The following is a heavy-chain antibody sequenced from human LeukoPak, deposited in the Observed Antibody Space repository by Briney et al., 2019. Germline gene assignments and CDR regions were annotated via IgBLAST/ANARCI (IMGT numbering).Heavy chain of an antibody. J-gene: IGHJ4*02. CDR1: GGSISGYY. D-gene: IGHD4-17*01. CDR2: IYHSEST. CDR3: AGYATTVTTNDY. V-gene: IGHV4-59*08. Sequence: SETLSLTCTVSGGSISGYYWSWIRQPPGQGLEWIGFIYHSESTNYNPSLKSRVTISVDTSKNQFSLKLSSVSAADTAVYYCAGYATTVTTNDYWGQGTLVTVSS.